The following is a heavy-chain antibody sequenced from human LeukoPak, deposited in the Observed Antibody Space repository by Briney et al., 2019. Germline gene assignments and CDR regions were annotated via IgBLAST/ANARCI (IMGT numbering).Heavy chain of an antibody. Sequence: PGGSLRLSCAASGFTFSSYSMNWVRQAPGKGLEWVSSISSSSSYIYYADSVKGRFTISRDDAKNSLYLQMNSLKAEDTAVYYCATHDYGDYGPFFDYWGQGTLVTVSS. V-gene: IGHV3-21*01. D-gene: IGHD4-17*01. CDR3: ATHDYGDYGPFFDY. CDR2: ISSSSSYI. J-gene: IGHJ4*02. CDR1: GFTFSSYS.